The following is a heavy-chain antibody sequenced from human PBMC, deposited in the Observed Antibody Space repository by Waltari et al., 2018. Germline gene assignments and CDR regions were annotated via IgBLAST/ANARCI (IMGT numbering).Heavy chain of an antibody. D-gene: IGHD3-9*01. J-gene: IGHJ2*01. CDR1: GYPISSGYY. Sequence: QVQLQESGPGLVKPSETLSLTCAVSGYPISSGYYWGWIRQPPGKGLEWIGSIYHSGSTAYDPSLKSPVSLSVDTSKNQFSLKLSSVTAADTAVYYCSRGGFDNNWDCDLWGRGTLVTASS. CDR3: SRGGFDNNWDCDL. CDR2: IYHSGST. V-gene: IGHV4-38-2*01.